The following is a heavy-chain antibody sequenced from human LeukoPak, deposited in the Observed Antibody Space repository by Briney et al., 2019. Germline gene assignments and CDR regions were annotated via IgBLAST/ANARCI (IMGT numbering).Heavy chain of an antibody. CDR2: IKQDANEK. V-gene: IGHV3-7*01. CDR1: GFTFSTYW. Sequence: PGGSLRLSRVASGFTFSTYWMSWVRQAPGKGLEWVANIKQDANEKYYVDSVKGRFTISRDNAKNSLYLQMNSLRAEDTAVYYCARVASGASCYWGYWGQGTLVTVSS. J-gene: IGHJ4*02. CDR3: ARVASGASCYWGY. D-gene: IGHD2-15*01.